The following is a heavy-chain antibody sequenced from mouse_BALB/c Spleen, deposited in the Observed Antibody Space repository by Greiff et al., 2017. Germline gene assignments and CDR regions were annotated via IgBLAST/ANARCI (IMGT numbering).Heavy chain of an antibody. Sequence: EVHLVESGGGLVQPGGSLKLSCAASGFTFSSYGMSWVRQTPDKRLELVATINSNGGSTYYPDSVKGRFTISRDNAKNTLYLQMSSLKSEDTAMYYCARGGDSFAYWGQGTLVTVSA. CDR2: INSNGGST. V-gene: IGHV5-6-3*01. J-gene: IGHJ3*01. CDR1: GFTFSSYG. CDR3: ARGGDSFAY.